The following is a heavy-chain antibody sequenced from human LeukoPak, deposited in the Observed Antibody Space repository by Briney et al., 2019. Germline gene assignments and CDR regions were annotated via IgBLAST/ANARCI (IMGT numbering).Heavy chain of an antibody. Sequence: ASVKVSCKASGSIFTSYGISWVRQAPGQGLEWMGWISAYNGNTNYAQKLQGRVTMTTDTSTSTAYMELRSLRSDDTAVYYCARVLDDYVWGSHNWFDPWGQGTLVTVSS. J-gene: IGHJ5*02. V-gene: IGHV1-18*01. CDR3: ARVLDDYVWGSHNWFDP. CDR2: ISAYNGNT. CDR1: GSIFTSYG. D-gene: IGHD3-16*01.